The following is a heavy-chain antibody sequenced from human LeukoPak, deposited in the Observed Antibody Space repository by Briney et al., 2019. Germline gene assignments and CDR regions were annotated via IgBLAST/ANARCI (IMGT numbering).Heavy chain of an antibody. D-gene: IGHD2-15*01. CDR2: ISYDGSNK. Sequence: GGSLRLSCAASGFTFSSYAMHWVRQAPGKGLERVAVISYDGSNKYYADSVKGRFPISRDNSKNTLYLQMNSLRAEDTAVYYCARERCSGGSCYSNQEFDYWGQGTLVTVSS. J-gene: IGHJ4*02. V-gene: IGHV3-30-3*01. CDR3: ARERCSGGSCYSNQEFDY. CDR1: GFTFSSYA.